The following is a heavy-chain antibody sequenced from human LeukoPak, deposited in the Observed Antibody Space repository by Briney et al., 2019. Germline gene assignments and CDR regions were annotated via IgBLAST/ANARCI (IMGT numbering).Heavy chain of an antibody. CDR3: ARDFGLQSGYMDV. CDR1: GDSISSYY. J-gene: IGHJ6*03. V-gene: IGHV4-4*07. CDR2: IHTSGGT. Sequence: SETLSLTCTVSGDSISSYYWSWIRQPAGKGLEWIGRIHTSGGTNYNPSLKCRVTMSVDTSKNQFSLKLSSVTAADTAVYYCARDFGLQSGYMDVWGKGTTVTVSS. D-gene: IGHD3-3*01.